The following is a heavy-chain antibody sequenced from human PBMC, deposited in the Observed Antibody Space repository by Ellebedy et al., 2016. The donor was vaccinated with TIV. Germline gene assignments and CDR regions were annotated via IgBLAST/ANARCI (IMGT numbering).Heavy chain of an antibody. J-gene: IGHJ3*02. D-gene: IGHD1-7*01. CDR3: ARFRKEMWNLAFDI. CDR2: IYNSGST. Sequence: MPSETLSLTCTVSGGSISSYYWSWIRQPPGKGLEWIGYIYNSGSTNYNPSLKRRVTISVDTSKNEFSLKLNSVGAADTAVYYCARFRKEMWNLAFDIWGQGTMVTVSS. CDR1: GGSISSYY. V-gene: IGHV4-59*13.